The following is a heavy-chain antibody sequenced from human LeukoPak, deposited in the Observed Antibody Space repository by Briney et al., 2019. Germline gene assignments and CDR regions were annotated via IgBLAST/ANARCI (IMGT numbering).Heavy chain of an antibody. CDR3: ARGVITHYYYYYMDV. CDR1: GHTLTDSY. Sequence: ASVKVSCKASGHTLTDSYIHWVRQAPGQGLEWMGWINPRSGATGYAPTLQGRLTLTRDTSVTTGYMELVRLTTDDTAVYYCARGVITHYYYYYMDVWGKGTTVTVSS. CDR2: INPRSGAT. D-gene: IGHD3-10*01. V-gene: IGHV1-2*02. J-gene: IGHJ6*03.